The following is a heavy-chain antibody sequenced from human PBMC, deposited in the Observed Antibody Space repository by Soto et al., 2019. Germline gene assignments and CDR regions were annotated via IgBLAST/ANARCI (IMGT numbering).Heavy chain of an antibody. Sequence: GGSLRLSCAASGFTFDDYAMHWVRQAPGKGLEWVSGISWNSGSIGYADSVKGRFTISRDNAKNSLYLQMNSLRAEDTAWYDCAKDLHRSTIFGVGFDYWGQGTLVTVSS. V-gene: IGHV3-9*01. CDR2: ISWNSGSI. D-gene: IGHD3-3*01. CDR1: GFTFDDYA. CDR3: AKDLHRSTIFGVGFDY. J-gene: IGHJ4*02.